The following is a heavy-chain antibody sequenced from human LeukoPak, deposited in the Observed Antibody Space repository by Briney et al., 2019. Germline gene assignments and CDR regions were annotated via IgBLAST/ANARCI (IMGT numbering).Heavy chain of an antibody. CDR2: ISGSGGST. V-gene: IGHV3-23*01. J-gene: IGHJ4*02. Sequence: PGGSLRLSCAASGFTFSSYAMSWVRQAPGKGLEWVSAISGSGGSTYYADSVKGRFTISRDNSKNTLYLQMNSLRAEDTAVYYCGKGKSGSYSALFDYWGQGTLVTVSS. D-gene: IGHD1-26*01. CDR3: GKGKSGSYSALFDY. CDR1: GFTFSSYA.